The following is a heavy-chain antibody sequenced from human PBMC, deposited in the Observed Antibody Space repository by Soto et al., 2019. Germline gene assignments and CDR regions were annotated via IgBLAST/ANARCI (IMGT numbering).Heavy chain of an antibody. CDR1: EFNFISSF. CDR3: ARYFRGSGRYFFDH. Sequence: GGSLRLSSIASEFNFISSFMGWVRQAPGKGLEWVPKINKDGSGTYYVDSVKGRFTIYRDNAKNSLYLQMNSLRAEDTAVYYCARYFRGSGRYFFDHWGQGTLVTVSS. CDR2: INKDGSGT. V-gene: IGHV3-7*03. D-gene: IGHD6-19*01. J-gene: IGHJ4*02.